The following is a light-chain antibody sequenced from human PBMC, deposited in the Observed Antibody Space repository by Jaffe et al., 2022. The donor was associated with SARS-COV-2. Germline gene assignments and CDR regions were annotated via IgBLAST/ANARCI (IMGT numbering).Light chain of an antibody. CDR3: FSDAISTSVL. CDR2: EDN. J-gene: IGLJ2*01. V-gene: IGLV2-23*01. Sequence: QSALTQPASVSGSPGQSITISCSGTNSDVESNTLVSWYQQHPGKAPKLVIYEDNRRPSGISNRFSGSKSGNTASLTISGLQAEDEADYYCFSDAISTSVLFGGGTKLTVL. CDR1: NSDVESNTL.